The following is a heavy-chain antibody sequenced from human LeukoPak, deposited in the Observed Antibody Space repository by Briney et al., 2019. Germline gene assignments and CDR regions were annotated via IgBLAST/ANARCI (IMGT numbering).Heavy chain of an antibody. D-gene: IGHD6-13*01. CDR3: ARANKPTAAGTGAIFFY. CDR1: GGSFSGYY. Sequence: SETLSLTCAVYGGSFSGYYWSWIRQPPGKGLEWIGEINHSGSTYYNPSLKSRVTISVDTSKNQFSLKLSSVTAADTAVYYCARANKPTAAGTGAIFFYWGQGTLVTVSS. CDR2: INHSGST. V-gene: IGHV4-34*01. J-gene: IGHJ4*02.